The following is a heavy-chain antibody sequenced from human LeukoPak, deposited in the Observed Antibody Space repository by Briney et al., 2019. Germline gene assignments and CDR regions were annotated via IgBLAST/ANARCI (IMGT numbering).Heavy chain of an antibody. J-gene: IGHJ3*02. D-gene: IGHD4-17*01. CDR3: ARTSGYGDDIYDAFDI. CDR1: GYTFITFNTYA. CDR2: ISSSSSYI. Sequence: GGPLRLSCEGSGYTFITFNTYAMSWVRQAPGKGLEWVSSISSSSSYIYYADSVKGRFTISRDNAKNSLYLQMNSLRAEDTAVYYCARTSGYGDDIYDAFDIWGQGTMVTVSS. V-gene: IGHV3-21*01.